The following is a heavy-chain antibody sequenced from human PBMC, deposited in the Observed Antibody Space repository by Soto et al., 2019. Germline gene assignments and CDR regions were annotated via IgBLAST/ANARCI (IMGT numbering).Heavy chain of an antibody. CDR3: ARAWYSRSSRDYMDV. D-gene: IGHD6-6*01. CDR1: GGSFSGYY. V-gene: IGHV4-34*01. Sequence: QVQLQQWGAGLLKPSETLSLTCAVYGGSFSGYYWTWIRQPPGKGLEWVGEINHSGSTNYNPSLKSRVTISLDTSKNQLSLKLSSVTAADTAVYYCARAWYSRSSRDYMDVWGKGTTVTVSS. J-gene: IGHJ6*03. CDR2: INHSGST.